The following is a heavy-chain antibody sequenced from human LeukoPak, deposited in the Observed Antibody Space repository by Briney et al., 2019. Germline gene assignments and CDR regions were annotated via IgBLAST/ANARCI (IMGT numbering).Heavy chain of an antibody. CDR3: ASETWFAP. V-gene: IGHV1-3*01. J-gene: IGHJ5*02. Sequence: ASVKVSCKPSGYIFSTYKIHWVRQAPGQGLEWMGWINAGNDNKIYSEKFQGRVTVTRDTSASTVYMELSTLRSEDTGVYYCASETWFAPWGQATLVTVSS. CDR1: GYIFSTYK. CDR2: INAGNDNK.